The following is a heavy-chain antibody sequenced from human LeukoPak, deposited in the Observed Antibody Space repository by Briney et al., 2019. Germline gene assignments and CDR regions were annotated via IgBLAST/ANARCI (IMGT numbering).Heavy chain of an antibody. D-gene: IGHD2-15*01. CDR2: INPSTGGT. J-gene: IGHJ4*02. V-gene: IGHV1-2*02. CDR3: ARSAVEAATPAGY. CDR1: GYTFTGYY. Sequence: WAPVKVSCKTSGYTFTGYYMHWVRQAPGQGLEWMGWINPSTGGTSYAQKFQGRVTMTRDTSITTAYMELSGLRSDDTAVYYCARSAVEAATPAGYWGQGTLVTVSS.